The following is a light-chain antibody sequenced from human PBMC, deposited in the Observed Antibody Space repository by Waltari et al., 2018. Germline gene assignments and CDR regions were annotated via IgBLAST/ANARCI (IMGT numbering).Light chain of an antibody. CDR2: TTL. Sequence: DIQMTQSPSSVSASVGDRVTITCRASQNIDTWLTWYQQIPGRAPKPLIFTTLRLQSGVPSRFSGSGSGTDFTLTISSLQPEDFATYYCQQAKSFPLTFGGRTTVEIK. V-gene: IGKV1D-12*01. CDR1: QNIDTW. J-gene: IGKJ4*01. CDR3: QQAKSFPLT.